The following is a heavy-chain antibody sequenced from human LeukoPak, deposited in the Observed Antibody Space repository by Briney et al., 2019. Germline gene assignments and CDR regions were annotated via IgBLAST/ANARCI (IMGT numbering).Heavy chain of an antibody. CDR3: ARGYSDYVWGSYRGFDY. Sequence: SETLSLTCTVSGYSISSGYYWGWIRQPPGKGLEWIGSIYHSGVTYYNPSLKSRVTMSVDTSKNQFSLKLSSVTAADTAVYYCARGYSDYVWGSYRGFDYWGQGTLVTVSS. CDR1: GYSISSGYY. D-gene: IGHD3-16*02. CDR2: IYHSGVT. J-gene: IGHJ4*02. V-gene: IGHV4-38-2*02.